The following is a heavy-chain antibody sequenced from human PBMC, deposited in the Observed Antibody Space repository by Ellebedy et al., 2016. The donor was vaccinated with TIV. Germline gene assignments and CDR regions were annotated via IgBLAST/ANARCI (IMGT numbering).Heavy chain of an antibody. CDR1: GGSISSGDYY. D-gene: IGHD6-6*01. CDR2: IYYSGST. V-gene: IGHV4-30-4*01. Sequence: MPSETLSLTCTVSGGSISSGDYYWSWIRQPPGKGLEWIGYIYYSGSTYYNPSLKSRVTISVETSKNQFSLKLRSVTAADTAVYYCARVLSSSSYYFDYWGQGTLVTVSS. J-gene: IGHJ4*02. CDR3: ARVLSSSSYYFDY.